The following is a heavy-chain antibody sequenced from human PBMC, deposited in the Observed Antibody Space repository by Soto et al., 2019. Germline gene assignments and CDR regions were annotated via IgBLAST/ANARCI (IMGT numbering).Heavy chain of an antibody. CDR3: ARVGVWLRYFDWGEAGMDV. V-gene: IGHV3-21*01. J-gene: IGHJ6*02. CDR2: ISSSSSYI. D-gene: IGHD3-9*01. CDR1: GFTFSSYS. Sequence: PGGSLRLSCAASGFTFSSYSMNWVRQAPGKGLEWVSSISSSSSYIYYADSVKGRFTISRDNAKNSLYLQMNSLRAEDTAVYYCARVGVWLRYFDWGEAGMDVWGQGTTVTVSS.